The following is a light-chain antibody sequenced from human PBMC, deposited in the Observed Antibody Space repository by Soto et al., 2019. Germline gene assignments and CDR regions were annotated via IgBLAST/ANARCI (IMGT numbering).Light chain of an antibody. CDR1: QSISSD. Sequence: ETVMTQSPATLSVSPGERATFSCRASQSISSDLAWYQQKPGQAPRLLIFGASTRATTIPPRFTGSRSGTEFTLTISSLQSEDFAVYYCQQYNTWPRTFGQGTRVESK. J-gene: IGKJ1*01. CDR2: GAS. V-gene: IGKV3-15*01. CDR3: QQYNTWPRT.